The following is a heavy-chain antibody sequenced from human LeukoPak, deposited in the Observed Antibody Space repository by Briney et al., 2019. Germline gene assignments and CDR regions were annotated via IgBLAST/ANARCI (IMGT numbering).Heavy chain of an antibody. D-gene: IGHD5-18*01. Sequence: GSLRLSCTVSGFTFSGYEMNWVRQAPGKGLEWVSYISSSGSTIFYADSVKGRFTISRDNAKNSLYLQMNSLRAEDTAVYYCARRGIQLWPHDDYWGQGTLVTVSS. V-gene: IGHV3-48*03. CDR2: ISSSGSTI. CDR3: ARRGIQLWPHDDY. J-gene: IGHJ4*02. CDR1: GFTFSGYE.